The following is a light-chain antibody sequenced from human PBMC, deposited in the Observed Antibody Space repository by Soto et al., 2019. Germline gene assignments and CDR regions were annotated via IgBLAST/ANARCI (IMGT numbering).Light chain of an antibody. V-gene: IGKV3-15*01. CDR2: ATS. CDR1: QSVSSN. Sequence: EIVKTQSPAALSVSPGEGATLSCRASQSVSSNLAWYQQKPGQTPRLLMYATSTRATGIPARFSGSGSGTEFTLTISNLQPEDFAVYYCQQYNSWLWTFGPGTRVDIK. CDR3: QQYNSWLWT. J-gene: IGKJ3*01.